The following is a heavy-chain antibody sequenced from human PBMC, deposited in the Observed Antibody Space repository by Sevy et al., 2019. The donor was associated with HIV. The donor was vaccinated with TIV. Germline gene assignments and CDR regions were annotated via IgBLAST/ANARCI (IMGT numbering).Heavy chain of an antibody. CDR1: GFTFSDHY. CDR3: AAHAGIAAAGRVFDY. Sequence: GGSLRLSCAASGFTFSDHYMEWVRQAPGKGLEWVGRTRNKADSYTTEYAASVTGRFTISRDDFKNYLYLQLNSLKTEDTAVFYCAAHAGIAAAGRVFDYWGQGSLVTVSS. J-gene: IGHJ4*02. V-gene: IGHV3-72*01. CDR2: TRNKADSYTT. D-gene: IGHD6-13*01.